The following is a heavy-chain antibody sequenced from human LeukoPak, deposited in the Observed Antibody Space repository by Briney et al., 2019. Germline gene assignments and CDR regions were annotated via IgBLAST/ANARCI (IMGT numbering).Heavy chain of an antibody. Sequence: GASLKISCKGSGYSFTSYWIGWVRQLPGKGLEWMGIIYPGDSDTRYSPSFQGQVTISADKSISTAYLQWSSLKASDTAMYYCARLRSSGYSNYYYYGMDVWGQGTTVTVSS. J-gene: IGHJ6*02. D-gene: IGHD3-22*01. CDR1: GYSFTSYW. CDR2: IYPGDSDT. V-gene: IGHV5-51*01. CDR3: ARLRSSGYSNYYYYGMDV.